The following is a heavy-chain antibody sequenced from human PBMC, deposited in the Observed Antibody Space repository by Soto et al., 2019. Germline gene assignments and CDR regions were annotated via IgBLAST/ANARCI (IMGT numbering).Heavy chain of an antibody. D-gene: IGHD3-22*01. Sequence: SETLSLTCTVSNASLSSFYWSWVRQPAGKGLEWIGRIHTRGIINYHPSLTGRVIMSVDTSKNQFFLRLSSVTAADTGVYYCARGHNAHSGYYDVAWGKGIQGTVPQ. V-gene: IGHV4-4*07. CDR3: ARGHNAHSGYYDVA. CDR1: NASLSSFY. CDR2: IHTRGII. J-gene: IGHJ5*02.